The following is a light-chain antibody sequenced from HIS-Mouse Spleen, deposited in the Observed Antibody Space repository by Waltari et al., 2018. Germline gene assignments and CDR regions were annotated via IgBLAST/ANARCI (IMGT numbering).Light chain of an antibody. CDR1: SSDVGSYNL. V-gene: IGLV2-23*01. CDR3: CSYAGSSTWV. Sequence: QSALTQPASVSGSPGQSITISCTGTSSDVGSYNLVSWYQQHPGKAPKLMIYDGSKRASGVSNRFSGSKSGNTASLTISGLQAEDEADYYCCSYAGSSTWVFGGGTKLTVL. J-gene: IGLJ3*02. CDR2: DGS.